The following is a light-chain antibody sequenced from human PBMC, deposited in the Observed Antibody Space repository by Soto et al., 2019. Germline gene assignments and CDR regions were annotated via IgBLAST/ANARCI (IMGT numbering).Light chain of an antibody. CDR1: SSNIGSNT. CDR2: GNS. J-gene: IGLJ2*01. CDR3: AAWADSLNGPV. Sequence: QSVLTQPPSASGTPGQRVTISCSGSSSNIGSNTVHWYHQLPGTAPKLLIYGNSQRPSGVPDRFSGSKSGTSASLAISGRQSEDEGDYYCAAWADSLNGPVFGGGTKVTVL. V-gene: IGLV1-44*01.